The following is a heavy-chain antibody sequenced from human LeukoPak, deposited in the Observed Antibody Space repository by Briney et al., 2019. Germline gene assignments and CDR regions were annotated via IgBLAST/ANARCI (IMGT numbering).Heavy chain of an antibody. CDR3: AKGSTVGAIGDAFDI. CDR2: ISGSGGST. Sequence: GGTLRLSCAASGFTFSSYGMSWVRQAPGKGLEWVSAISGSGGSTYYADSVKGRFTISRDNSKNTLYLQMNSLRAEDTAVYYCAKGSTVGAIGDAFDIWGQGTMVTVSS. V-gene: IGHV3-23*01. D-gene: IGHD1-26*01. J-gene: IGHJ3*02. CDR1: GFTFSSYG.